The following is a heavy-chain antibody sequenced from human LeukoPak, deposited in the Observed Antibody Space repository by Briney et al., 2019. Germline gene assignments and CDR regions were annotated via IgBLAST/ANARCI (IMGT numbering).Heavy chain of an antibody. CDR3: ARDHSSSCQLFDY. CDR1: GYTFTSYD. V-gene: IGHV1-18*01. CDR2: MNPNSGHT. D-gene: IGHD6-13*01. J-gene: IGHJ4*02. Sequence: ASVKVSCKASGYTFTSYDINWVRQATGQGLEWMGWMNPNSGHTNFAQKLQGRVTMTTDTSTTTAYMELRNLRSDDTAVYYCARDHSSSCQLFDYWGQGTLVTVSS.